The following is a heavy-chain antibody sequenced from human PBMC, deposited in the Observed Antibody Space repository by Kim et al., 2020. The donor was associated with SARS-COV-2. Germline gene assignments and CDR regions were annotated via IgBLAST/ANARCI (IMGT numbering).Heavy chain of an antibody. CDR1: GFTFSNAW. CDR2: IKTKTDGGTT. CDR3: TTDVTSVAATY. Sequence: GGSLRLSCAASGFTFSNAWMSWVRQAPGKGLEWVGRIKTKTDGGTTDYSAPVKGRFTISRDDSKNIVFLQMNSLKTEDTAVYYCTTDVTSVAATYWGQGTLVTVSS. J-gene: IGHJ4*02. V-gene: IGHV3-15*01. D-gene: IGHD2-15*01.